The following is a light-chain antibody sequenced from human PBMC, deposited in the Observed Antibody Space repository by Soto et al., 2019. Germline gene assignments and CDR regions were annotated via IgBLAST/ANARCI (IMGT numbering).Light chain of an antibody. CDR2: RNN. V-gene: IGLV1-47*01. CDR3: AAWDDSLSGRGVV. J-gene: IGLJ2*01. Sequence: QSVLTQPPSASGTPGQRVTISCSGSNSIIGSNYVYWYQQLPGTAPKLLIYRNNQRPSGVPDRFSGSKSGTSASLAISGLRSEDEADYYCAAWDDSLSGRGVVFGGGTKLTVL. CDR1: NSIIGSNY.